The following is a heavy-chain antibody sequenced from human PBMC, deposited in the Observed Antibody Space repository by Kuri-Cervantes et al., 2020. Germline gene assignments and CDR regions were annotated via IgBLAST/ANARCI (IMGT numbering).Heavy chain of an antibody. Sequence: GESLKISCAASGFTFSNAWMSWVRQAPGKGLEWVGRIKSKTDGGTTDYAAPVKGRFTISRDDSKNTLYLQMNSLRAEDTAVYYCARGSRSFDYWGQGTLVTVSS. CDR1: GFTFSNAW. V-gene: IGHV3-15*01. J-gene: IGHJ4*02. CDR3: ARGSRSFDY. CDR2: IKSKTDGGTT.